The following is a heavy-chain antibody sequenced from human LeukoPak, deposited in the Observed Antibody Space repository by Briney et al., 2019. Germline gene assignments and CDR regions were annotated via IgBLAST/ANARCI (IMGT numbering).Heavy chain of an antibody. CDR3: ARTTMVRGAFDY. CDR1: GYTFTSYY. V-gene: IGHV1-46*01. D-gene: IGHD3-10*01. J-gene: IGHJ4*02. CDR2: INPSGGSS. Sequence: ASVKVSCKASGYTFTSYYMHWVRQATGQGLEWMGIINPSGGSSRYAQKFQGRVTMTSDKSTSKVYMELSSLRSEDTAVYYCARTTMVRGAFDYWGQGTLVTVSS.